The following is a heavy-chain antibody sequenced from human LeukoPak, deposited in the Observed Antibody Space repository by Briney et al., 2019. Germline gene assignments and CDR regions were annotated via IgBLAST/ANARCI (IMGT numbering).Heavy chain of an antibody. Sequence: ASVKVSCKASGYTFASYGIHWVRQAPGQRLEWMGWINAGNDNTKYSQRFQGRVTITRDTSANTVYMELSGLRSEDTAVYYCARANYGSGTRWLDPWGQGTLVIVSP. D-gene: IGHD3-10*01. CDR2: INAGNDNT. V-gene: IGHV1-3*01. CDR3: ARANYGSGTRWLDP. CDR1: GYTFASYG. J-gene: IGHJ5*02.